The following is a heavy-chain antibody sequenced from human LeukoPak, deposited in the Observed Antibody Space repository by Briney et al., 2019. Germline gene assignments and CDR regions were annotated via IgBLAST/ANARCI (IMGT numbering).Heavy chain of an antibody. CDR1: GGTFSSYA. V-gene: IGHV1-69*06. CDR3: ACTKGYSSSWYNWFDP. CDR2: IIPIFGTA. J-gene: IGHJ5*02. Sequence: SVKVSCKASGGTFSSYAISWVRQAPGQGLEWTGGIIPIFGTANYAQKFQGRVTITADKSTSTAYMELSSLRSEDTAVYYCACTKGYSSSWYNWFDPWGQGTLVTVSS. D-gene: IGHD6-13*01.